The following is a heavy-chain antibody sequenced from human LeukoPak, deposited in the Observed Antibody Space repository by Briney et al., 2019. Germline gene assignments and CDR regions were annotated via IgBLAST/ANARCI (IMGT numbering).Heavy chain of an antibody. CDR3: ARVSSQEGWNYFDF. J-gene: IGHJ4*02. Sequence: PSETLSLTCTVSGGSITSYYWSWIRQPAEKGLEWIGRIYSSGSTNYNPSLKSRVSMSVDTSKNQFSLKLSSVTAADTAVYYCARVSSQEGWNYFDFWGQGTLVTVSS. CDR2: IYSSGST. CDR1: GGSITSYY. V-gene: IGHV4-4*07. D-gene: IGHD6-19*01.